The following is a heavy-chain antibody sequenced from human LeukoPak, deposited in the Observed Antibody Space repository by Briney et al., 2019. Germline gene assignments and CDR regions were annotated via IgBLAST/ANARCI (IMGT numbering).Heavy chain of an antibody. J-gene: IGHJ4*02. V-gene: IGHV1-18*01. CDR3: ARALESCRGGSCYAYYFDN. CDR1: GYSFTSYG. Sequence: ASVKASCKASGYSFTSYGISWVRQAPGQGLEWMGWISAYNGNTNYAQKLQGRVTMTTDTSTSTAYMDLRSLRSDDTAVYYCARALESCRGGSCYAYYFDNWGQGTLVTVSS. CDR2: ISAYNGNT. D-gene: IGHD2-15*01.